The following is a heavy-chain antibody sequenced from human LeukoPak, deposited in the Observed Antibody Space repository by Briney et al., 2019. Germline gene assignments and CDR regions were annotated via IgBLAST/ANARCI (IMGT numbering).Heavy chain of an antibody. CDR2: INHSGST. CDR3: ARGLEGYSYGYSEFDY. V-gene: IGHV4-34*01. J-gene: IGHJ4*02. Sequence: PSETLSLTCAVSGGPFSGYSWNWIRQPPGKGLEWIGEINHSGSTNYNPSLKNQVTMSIDTSKNQFALRLSSVTAADTAVYYCARGLEGYSYGYSEFDYWGQGALVTVSS. D-gene: IGHD5-18*01. CDR1: GGPFSGYS.